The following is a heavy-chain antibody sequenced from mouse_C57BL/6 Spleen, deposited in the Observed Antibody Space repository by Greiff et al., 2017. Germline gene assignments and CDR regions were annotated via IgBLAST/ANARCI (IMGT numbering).Heavy chain of an antibody. D-gene: IGHD2-2*01. CDR1: GFNIKDDY. CDR2: IDPENGDT. Sequence: VQLQQSGAELVRPGASVKLSCTASGFNIKDDYMHWVKQRPDQGLEWIGWIDPENGDTEYASKFQGKATITADTSSNTTYLQLSSLTSEDTAVYYCTTRDGYDVYWGQGTTLTVSS. J-gene: IGHJ2*01. V-gene: IGHV14-4*01. CDR3: TTRDGYDVY.